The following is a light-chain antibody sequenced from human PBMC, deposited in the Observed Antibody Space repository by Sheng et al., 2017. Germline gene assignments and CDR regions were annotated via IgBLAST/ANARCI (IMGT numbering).Light chain of an antibody. CDR3: AAWDDSLNGHWV. V-gene: IGLV1-44*01. J-gene: IGLJ3*02. CDR1: SSNTGKNT. Sequence: QSVLTQPPSASGTPGQRVTMSCSGSSSNTGKNTVHWYQQLPGAAPKLLIYSNNQRPSGVPDRFSGSKSGTSASLAISGLQSEDEADYYCAAWDDSLNGHWVFGGGTKLTVL. CDR2: SNN.